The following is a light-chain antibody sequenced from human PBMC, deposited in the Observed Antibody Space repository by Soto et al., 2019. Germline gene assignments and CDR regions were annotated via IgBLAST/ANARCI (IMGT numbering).Light chain of an antibody. CDR3: QQYGRSTPFT. CDR2: GAS. V-gene: IGKV3-20*01. Sequence: EIVLTQSPGTLSLSPGERATLSCRASQSVSSTYIAWYQQNPGQAPRLLIYGASSRATGIPDRFSGSGSGTDVTLTISRLEPEDFAVDVCQQYGRSTPFTFGQGTKVEIK. J-gene: IGKJ2*01. CDR1: QSVSSTY.